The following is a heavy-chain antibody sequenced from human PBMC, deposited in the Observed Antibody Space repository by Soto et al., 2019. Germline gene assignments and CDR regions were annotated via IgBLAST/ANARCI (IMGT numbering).Heavy chain of an antibody. CDR3: AKDELPSYYYDSSGYYYETFDY. D-gene: IGHD3-22*01. CDR1: GFTFSSYA. Sequence: EVQLLESGGGLVQPGWSLRLSCAASGFTFSSYAMSWVRQAPGKGLEWVSAISGSGGSTYYADSVKGRCTISRDNSKNTLDLQMNSLKAEDTAVNYCAKDELPSYYYDSSGYYYETFDYWGQGTLVTVSS. J-gene: IGHJ4*02. V-gene: IGHV3-23*01. CDR2: ISGSGGST.